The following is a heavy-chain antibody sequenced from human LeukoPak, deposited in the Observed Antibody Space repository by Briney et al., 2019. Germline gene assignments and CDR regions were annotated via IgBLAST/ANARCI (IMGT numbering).Heavy chain of an antibody. CDR1: GFTFSGYE. V-gene: IGHV3-48*03. J-gene: IGHJ6*02. CDR2: ISSSGSTI. CDR3: ARDSGCSGGSCYYYYGMDV. Sequence: GGSLRLSCAASGFTFSGYEMNWVRQAPGKGLEWVSYISSSGSTIHYADSVKGRFTISRDNAKNSLYLQMNSLRAEDTAVYYCARDSGCSGGSCYYYYGMDVWGQGTTVTVSS. D-gene: IGHD2-15*01.